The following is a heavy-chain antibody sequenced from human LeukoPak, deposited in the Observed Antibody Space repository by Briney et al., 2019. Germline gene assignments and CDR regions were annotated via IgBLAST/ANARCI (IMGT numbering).Heavy chain of an antibody. CDR2: IYWDDDE. V-gene: IGHV2-5*02. CDR3: AHRVIAVARRRPPGKNGFDY. D-gene: IGHD6-19*01. CDR1: GFSLNTAGVG. J-gene: IGHJ4*02. Sequence: ESGPTLVQPTQTLALTCTFSGFSLNTAGVGVGWIRQPPGKALEWLAIIYWDDDERYSPSLKSRLTLIKDTSRNQVVLAMTNMDPVDTATYYCAHRVIAVARRRPPGKNGFDYWGQGTLVTVSS.